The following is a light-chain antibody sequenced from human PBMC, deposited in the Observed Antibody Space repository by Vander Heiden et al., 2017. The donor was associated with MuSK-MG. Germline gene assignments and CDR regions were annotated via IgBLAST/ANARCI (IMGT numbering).Light chain of an antibody. CDR1: ASDIGLPDY. Sequence: SALAQPSSVSASLGQTITISCSGTASDIGLPDYVSWYQQFPDKAPKLIIFDVTHRPSGVSTRFSGSKSGDTASLTISGLQAEDEADYYCSSYSASTTYVFGTGSRVTVL. CDR3: SSYSASTTYV. CDR2: DVT. J-gene: IGLJ1*01. V-gene: IGLV2-14*03.